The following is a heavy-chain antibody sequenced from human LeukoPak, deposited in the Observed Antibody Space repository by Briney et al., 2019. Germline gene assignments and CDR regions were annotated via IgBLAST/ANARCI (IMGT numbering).Heavy chain of an antibody. CDR1: GGSISSYY. Sequence: PSETLSLTCTVSGGSISSYYWSWIRQPPGKGLEWIGYIYYSGSTNYNPSLKSRATISVDSSKNQFSLKLSSVTAADTAVYSCARTTEGGYTYDYFYYYYMDVWGKGTTVTISS. D-gene: IGHD5-18*01. V-gene: IGHV4-59*01. CDR3: ARTTEGGYTYDYFYYYYMDV. CDR2: IYYSGST. J-gene: IGHJ6*03.